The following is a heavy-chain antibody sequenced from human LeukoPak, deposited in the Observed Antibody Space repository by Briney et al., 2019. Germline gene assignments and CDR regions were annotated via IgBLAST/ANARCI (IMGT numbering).Heavy chain of an antibody. Sequence: GGSLRLSCAASGFTFSSYWMSWVHQAPGKGLEWVANIKQDGSEKYYVDSVKGRFTISRDNAKNSLYLQMNSLRAEDTAVYYCARERNLTGYYPYYYYYGMDVWGQGTTVTVSS. CDR2: IKQDGSEK. CDR3: ARERNLTGYYPYYYYYGMDV. J-gene: IGHJ6*02. CDR1: GFTFSSYW. D-gene: IGHD3-9*01. V-gene: IGHV3-7*01.